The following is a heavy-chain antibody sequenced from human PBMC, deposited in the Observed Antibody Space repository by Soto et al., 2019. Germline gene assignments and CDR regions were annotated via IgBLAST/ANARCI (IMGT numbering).Heavy chain of an antibody. CDR3: ASTRNDYGDYVIDY. Sequence: SETLSLTCALYGGSFSGYYCSWIRQPPGKGLEWIGEINHSGSTNYNPSLKSRVTISVDTSKNQFSLKLSSVTAADTAVYYCASTRNDYGDYVIDYWGQGTLVTVSS. CDR1: GGSFSGYY. V-gene: IGHV4-34*01. J-gene: IGHJ4*02. D-gene: IGHD4-17*01. CDR2: INHSGST.